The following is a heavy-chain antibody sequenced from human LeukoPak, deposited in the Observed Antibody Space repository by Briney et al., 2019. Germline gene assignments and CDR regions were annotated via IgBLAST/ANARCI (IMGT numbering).Heavy chain of an antibody. D-gene: IGHD4-23*01. CDR3: ARLHTVVTFKARFDP. J-gene: IGHJ5*02. Sequence: GGSLRLSCAASGFTVSSNYMSWVRQAPGKGLEWVSVIYSGGSTYYADSVKGRFTISRDNSKNTLYLQMNSLRAEDTAVYYCARLHTVVTFKARFDPWGQGTLVTVSS. V-gene: IGHV3-66*04. CDR1: GFTVSSNY. CDR2: IYSGGST.